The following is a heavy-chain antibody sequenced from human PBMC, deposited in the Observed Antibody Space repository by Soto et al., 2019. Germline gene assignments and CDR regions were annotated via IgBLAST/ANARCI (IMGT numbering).Heavy chain of an antibody. CDR1: GGSISSSSYY. CDR2: IYYRGST. J-gene: IGHJ4*02. V-gene: IGHV4-39*01. Sequence: QLQLQESGPGLVKPSETLSLTCTVSGGSISSSSYYWGWIRQPPGKGLEWIGSIYYRGSTYYNPSPKSRVTISVDTSKNQFSLKLSSGTAADTAVYYCACNSGWYSFDYWGQGTLVTVSS. D-gene: IGHD6-19*01. CDR3: ACNSGWYSFDY.